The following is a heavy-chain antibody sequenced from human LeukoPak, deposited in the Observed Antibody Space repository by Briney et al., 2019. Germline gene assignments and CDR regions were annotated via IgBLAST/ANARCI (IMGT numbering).Heavy chain of an antibody. CDR3: ARDRVLWFGEDTAFDP. Sequence: SVTVSCKASGCTFSSYAISWVRQAPGQGLEWMGRIIPILGIATYAQKFQGRVTITADKSTSTAYMELSSLRSEDTAVYYCARDRVLWFGEDTAFDPGGQGTLVTVSS. D-gene: IGHD3-10*01. CDR2: IIPILGIA. CDR1: GCTFSSYA. V-gene: IGHV1-69*04. J-gene: IGHJ5*02.